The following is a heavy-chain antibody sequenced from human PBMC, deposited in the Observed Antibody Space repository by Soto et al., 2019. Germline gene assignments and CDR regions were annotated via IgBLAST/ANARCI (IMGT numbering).Heavy chain of an antibody. J-gene: IGHJ3*02. V-gene: IGHV1-2*04. D-gene: IGHD3-16*02. CDR1: GYTFTGYY. CDR3: ASSWYDYVWGSYRSDAFDI. Sequence: GASVKVSCKASGYTFTGYYMHWVRQAPGQGLEWMGWINPNSGGTNYAQKFQGWVTITRDTSASTAYMELSSLRSEDTAVYYCASSWYDYVWGSYRSDAFDIWGQGTMVTVSS. CDR2: INPNSGGT.